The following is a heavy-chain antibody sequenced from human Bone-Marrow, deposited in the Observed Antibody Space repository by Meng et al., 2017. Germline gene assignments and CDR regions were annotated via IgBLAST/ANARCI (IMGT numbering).Heavy chain of an antibody. D-gene: IGHD3-22*01. J-gene: IGHJ4*02. CDR3: AREVELIFTYYYDSSGYYPYYFDY. CDR2: IYTSGST. CDR1: GGSISSGSYY. V-gene: IGHV4-61*02. Sequence: SETLSLTCTVSGGSISSGSYYWSWIRQPAGKGLEWIGRIYTSGSTNYNPSLKSRVTISVDTSKNQFSLKLSSVTAADTAVYYCAREVELIFTYYYDSSGYYPYYFDYWGQGTLVTVSS.